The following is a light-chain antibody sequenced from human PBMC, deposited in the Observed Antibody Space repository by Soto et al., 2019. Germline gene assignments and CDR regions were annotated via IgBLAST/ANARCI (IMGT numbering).Light chain of an antibody. CDR2: DAS. J-gene: IGKJ2*01. CDR1: QSINSW. V-gene: IGKV1-5*01. Sequence: DIQMTQSPSTLSASVGDRVTITCRASQSINSWLAWYQQKPGKAPNLLISDASSLESGVPSRFRGSGSGTEFTLTISSLQPGDFATYYCQQYNYYPYTFGQGTKLEIK. CDR3: QQYNYYPYT.